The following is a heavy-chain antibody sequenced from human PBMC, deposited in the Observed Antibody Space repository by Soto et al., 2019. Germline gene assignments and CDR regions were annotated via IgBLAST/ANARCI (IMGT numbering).Heavy chain of an antibody. D-gene: IGHD3-22*01. Sequence: QMQLVQSGPEVKKPGTSVKVSCKASGFTFTSSAVQWVRQARGQRLEWIGWIVVGSGNTNYAQKFQERVTITRDMXXSXAXRELSSLRSEDTAVYYCAAASNSSGYYYYYYYGMDVWGQGTTVTVSS. V-gene: IGHV1-58*01. CDR1: GFTFTSSA. CDR3: AAASNSSGYYYYYYYGMDV. J-gene: IGHJ6*02. CDR2: IVVGSGNT.